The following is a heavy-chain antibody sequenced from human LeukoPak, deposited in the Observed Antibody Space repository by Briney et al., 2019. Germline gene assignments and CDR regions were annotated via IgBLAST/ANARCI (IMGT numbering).Heavy chain of an antibody. CDR2: IYYSGNT. Sequence: SETLSLTCTVSGGPISSSYWSWIRQPPGKGLEWIGFIYYSGNTNYNPSLKSRVIMSVDTSKNQFSLKLSSVTAADTAVYYCARLKGYSSGWYPSYYFDYWGQGTLVTVSS. CDR3: ARLKGYSSGWYPSYYFDY. D-gene: IGHD6-19*01. V-gene: IGHV4-59*08. CDR1: GGPISSSY. J-gene: IGHJ4*02.